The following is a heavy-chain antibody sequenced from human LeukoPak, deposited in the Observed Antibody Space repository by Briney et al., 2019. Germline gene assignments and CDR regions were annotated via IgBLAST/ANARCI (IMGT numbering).Heavy chain of an antibody. CDR1: GGSISSGDYY. J-gene: IGHJ4*02. CDR3: ARGYGGYGFYYDSSGCDY. V-gene: IGHV4-30-4*01. Sequence: SETLSLTCTVSGGSISSGDYYWSWIRQPPGKGLEWIGYIYYSGSTYYNPSLKSRVTISVDTSKNQFSLKLSSVTAADTAVYYCARGYGGYGFYYDSSGCDYWGQGTLVTVSS. D-gene: IGHD3-22*01. CDR2: IYYSGST.